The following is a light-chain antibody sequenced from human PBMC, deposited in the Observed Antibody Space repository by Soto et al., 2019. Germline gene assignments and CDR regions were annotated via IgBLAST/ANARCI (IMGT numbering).Light chain of an antibody. Sequence: DIQMTQSPSSLSASVGDRVTITCRASQSISSYLNWYQQKPGKAPKLLIYAASSLQSGVPSRFSGSGSGTDFTLTISSLLPEDFSTYYSQQSYSTPWTFGQVTKVEIK. CDR1: QSISSY. V-gene: IGKV1-39*01. CDR2: AAS. J-gene: IGKJ1*01. CDR3: QQSYSTPWT.